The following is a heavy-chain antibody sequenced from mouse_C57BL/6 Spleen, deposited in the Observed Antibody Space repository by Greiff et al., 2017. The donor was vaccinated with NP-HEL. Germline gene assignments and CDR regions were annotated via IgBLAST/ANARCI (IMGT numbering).Heavy chain of an antibody. D-gene: IGHD3-1*01. CDR3: ARVGLYYAMDY. CDR2: IDPSDSET. J-gene: IGHJ4*01. Sequence: QVQLQQPGAELVRPGSSVKLSCKASGYTFTSYWMHWVKQRPIQGLEWIGNIDPSDSETHYNQKFKDKATLTVDKSSSTAYMQLSSLTSEDSAVSYCARVGLYYAMDYWGQGTSVTVSS. CDR1: GYTFTSYW. V-gene: IGHV1-52*01.